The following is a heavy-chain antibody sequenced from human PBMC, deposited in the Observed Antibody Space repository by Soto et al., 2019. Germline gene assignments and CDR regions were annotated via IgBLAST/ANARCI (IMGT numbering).Heavy chain of an antibody. V-gene: IGHV3-30*18. CDR2: ISYDGTDE. D-gene: IGHD1-1*01. Sequence: QVQLVESGGGVVQPGRSLRLSCAASGFSFSSYGMHWVRQAPGKGLEWVAMISYDGTDEYYADSVKGRFTISRDNSKNAVYLQMNSLRAEDKAVYYCAKQESDWNEHFDYWGQGTLVTVSS. J-gene: IGHJ4*02. CDR3: AKQESDWNEHFDY. CDR1: GFSFSSYG.